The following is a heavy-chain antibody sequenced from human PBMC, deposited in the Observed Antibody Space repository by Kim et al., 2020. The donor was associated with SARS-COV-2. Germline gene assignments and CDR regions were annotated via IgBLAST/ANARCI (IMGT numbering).Heavy chain of an antibody. J-gene: IGHJ5*02. Sequence: KGRFTISRDNSKNTLYLQMNSLGAEDTAVYYCAKGLGYCSSTSCLNWFDPWGQGTLVTVSS. V-gene: IGHV3-30*02. D-gene: IGHD2-2*01. CDR3: AKGLGYCSSTSCLNWFDP.